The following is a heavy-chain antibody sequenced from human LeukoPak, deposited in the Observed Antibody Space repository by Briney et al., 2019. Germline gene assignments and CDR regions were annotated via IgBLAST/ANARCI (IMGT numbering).Heavy chain of an antibody. CDR3: ARAITYYYYYYYYMDV. D-gene: IGHD5-12*01. J-gene: IGHJ6*03. Sequence: SVKVSCKASGGTFSSYAISWVRQAPGPGLEWMGGIIPIFGTANYAQKFQGRVTITADESTSTAYMELSSLRSEDTAVYYCARAITYYYYYYYYMDVWGKGTTVTVSS. CDR2: IIPIFGTA. V-gene: IGHV1-69*13. CDR1: GGTFSSYA.